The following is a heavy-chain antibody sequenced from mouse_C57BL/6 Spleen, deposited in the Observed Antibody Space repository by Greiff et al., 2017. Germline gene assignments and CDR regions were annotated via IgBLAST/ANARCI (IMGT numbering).Heavy chain of an antibody. CDR2: ISYDGSN. J-gene: IGHJ3*01. CDR1: GYSITSGYY. CDR3: ARGGYGYDLAY. D-gene: IGHD2-2*01. Sequence: EVQLVESGPGLVKPSQSLSLTCSVTGYSITSGYYWNWIRQFPGNKLEWMGYISYDGSNNYNPSLKNRISITRDTSKNQFFLKLNSVTTEDTATYYCARGGYGYDLAYWGQGTLVTVSA. V-gene: IGHV3-6*01.